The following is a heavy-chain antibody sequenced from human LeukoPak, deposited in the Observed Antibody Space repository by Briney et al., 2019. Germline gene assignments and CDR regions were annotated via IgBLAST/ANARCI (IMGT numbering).Heavy chain of an antibody. J-gene: IGHJ4*02. D-gene: IGHD6-13*01. CDR3: AKGGGTGYSSSWFSN. CDR2: ISSSSSTI. CDR1: GFTFSSYS. Sequence: PGGSLRLSCAASGFTFSSYSMNWVRQAPGKGLEWVSYISSSSSTIYYADSVKGRFTISRDNAKNSLYLQMNSLRAEDTAVYYCAKGGGTGYSSSWFSNWGQGTLVTVSS. V-gene: IGHV3-48*01.